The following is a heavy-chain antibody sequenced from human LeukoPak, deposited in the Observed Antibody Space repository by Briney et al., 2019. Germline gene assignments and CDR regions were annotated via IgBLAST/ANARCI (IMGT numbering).Heavy chain of an antibody. V-gene: IGHV4-39*07. D-gene: IGHD3-10*01. CDR1: GGSISSSSYY. CDR3: ASLSRGFGELLYVGY. Sequence: PSETLSLTCTVSGGSISSSSYYWGWIRQPPGKGLEWIGSIYYSGSTYYNPSLKSRVTISVDTSKNQFSLKLSSVTAADTAVYYCASLSRGFGELLYVGYWGQGTLVTVSS. CDR2: IYYSGST. J-gene: IGHJ4*02.